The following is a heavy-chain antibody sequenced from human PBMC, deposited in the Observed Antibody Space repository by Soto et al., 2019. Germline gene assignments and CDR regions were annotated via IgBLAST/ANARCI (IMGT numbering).Heavy chain of an antibody. Sequence: PSETLSLTCAVSGGPISSGGYSWSWIRQPPGKGLEWIGYIYHSGSTYYNPSLKSRVTISVDRSKNQFSLKLSSVTAADTAVYYCAREVTMVRGVANWFDPWGQGTLVTVSS. CDR1: GGPISSGGYS. CDR3: AREVTMVRGVANWFDP. D-gene: IGHD3-10*01. CDR2: IYHSGST. J-gene: IGHJ5*02. V-gene: IGHV4-30-2*01.